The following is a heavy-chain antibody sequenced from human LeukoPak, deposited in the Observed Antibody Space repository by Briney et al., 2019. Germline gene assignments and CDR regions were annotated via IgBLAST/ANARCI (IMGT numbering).Heavy chain of an antibody. CDR3: GRDISHSSLDN. CDR2: IYSGGST. D-gene: IGHD1-26*01. CDR1: GFTVSSNY. Sequence: GGSLRLSCAASGFTVSSNYMSWVRQAPGKGLEWVSVIYSGGSTYYADSVEGRFTISRDTSKNTLYLQMNSLRAEDTAVYYCGRDISHSSLDNWGQGTLVTASS. J-gene: IGHJ4*02. V-gene: IGHV3-66*01.